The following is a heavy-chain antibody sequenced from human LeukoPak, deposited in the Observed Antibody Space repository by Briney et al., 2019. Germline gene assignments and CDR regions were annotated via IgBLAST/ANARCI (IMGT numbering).Heavy chain of an antibody. V-gene: IGHV3-7*01. CDR2: INQDGSEK. CDR3: VREGAYSTWSPAGY. CDR1: GFTFSSYW. J-gene: IGHJ4*02. Sequence: PGGSLRLSCAASGFTFSSYWMSWVRQAPGKRLEWVANINQDGSEKYYVDSVKGRFIISIDNARNSLFLQMNILTAEDTAIYYCVREGAYSTWSPAGYWGQGALVSVSS. D-gene: IGHD6-6*01.